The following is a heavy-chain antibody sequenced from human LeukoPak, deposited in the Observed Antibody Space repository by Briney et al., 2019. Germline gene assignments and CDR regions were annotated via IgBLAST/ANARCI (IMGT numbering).Heavy chain of an antibody. CDR3: ARGPGYYGSGSYYSRKFDY. D-gene: IGHD3-10*01. CDR1: GGSISNYY. CDR2: IYYSGST. J-gene: IGHJ4*02. Sequence: SETLSLTCTVSGGSISNYYWSWIRQPPGKGLEWIGYIYYSGSTNYNPSLKSRVTISVDTSKNQFSLKLSSVTAADTAVYYCARGPGYYGSGSYYSRKFDYWGQGTLVTVSS. V-gene: IGHV4-59*01.